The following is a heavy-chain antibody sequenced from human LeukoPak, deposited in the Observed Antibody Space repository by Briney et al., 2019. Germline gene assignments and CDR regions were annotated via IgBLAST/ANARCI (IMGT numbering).Heavy chain of an antibody. Sequence: GGSLRLSCAASGFVFRSYNMYWVRQAPGKGLEWVSYISSSGSTIYYADSVKGRFTISRDNAKNSLYLQMNSLRAEDTAVYYCARARVATIPSFFDYWGQGTLVTVSS. CDR3: ARARVATIPSFFDY. J-gene: IGHJ4*02. CDR2: ISSSGSTI. D-gene: IGHD5-12*01. CDR1: GFVFRSYN. V-gene: IGHV3-48*04.